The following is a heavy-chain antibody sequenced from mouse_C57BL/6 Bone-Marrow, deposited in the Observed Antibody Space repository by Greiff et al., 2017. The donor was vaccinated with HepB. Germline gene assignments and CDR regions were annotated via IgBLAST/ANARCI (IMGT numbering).Heavy chain of an antibody. J-gene: IGHJ1*03. V-gene: IGHV1-50*01. CDR1: GYTFTSYW. CDR2: IDPSDSYT. D-gene: IGHD1-1*01. Sequence: QVQLQQPGAELVKPGASVKLSCKASGYTFTSYWMQWVKQRPGRGLEWIGEIDPSDSYTNYNHKFKGKATLTVDTSSSTAYMLLSSLTSEDSAVYYCARMRDYYGSTPWYFDVWGTGTTVTVSS. CDR3: ARMRDYYGSTPWYFDV.